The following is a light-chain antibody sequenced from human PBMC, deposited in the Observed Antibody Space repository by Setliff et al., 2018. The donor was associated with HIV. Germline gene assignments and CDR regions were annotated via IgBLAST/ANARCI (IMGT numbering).Light chain of an antibody. CDR1: STDVGSYDL. J-gene: IGLJ1*01. CDR2: EVS. V-gene: IGLV2-14*02. Sequence: QSVLAQPASVSGSPGQSITLSCTGASTDVGSYDLVSWYQQPPGTAPKLMIYEVSKRPSGVPDRFSGSKSGNTATLTISGLQAEDEADYYCSSRTGGSTPYVFGTGTKVTVL. CDR3: SSRTGGSTPYV.